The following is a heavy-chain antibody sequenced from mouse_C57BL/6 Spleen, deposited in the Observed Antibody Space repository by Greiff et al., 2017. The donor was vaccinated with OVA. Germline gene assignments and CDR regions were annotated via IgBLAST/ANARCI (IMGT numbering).Heavy chain of an antibody. D-gene: IGHD2-3*01. V-gene: IGHV14-4*01. Sequence: VQLQQSGAELVRPGASVTLSCTASGFNIKDDYMHWVKQRPEQGLEWIGWIDPENGDTAYASKFQGKATITADTSSNTAYLQLSSLTSEDTAVYYCTTGGYYVQFAYWGQGTLVTVSA. J-gene: IGHJ3*01. CDR1: GFNIKDDY. CDR2: IDPENGDT. CDR3: TTGGYYVQFAY.